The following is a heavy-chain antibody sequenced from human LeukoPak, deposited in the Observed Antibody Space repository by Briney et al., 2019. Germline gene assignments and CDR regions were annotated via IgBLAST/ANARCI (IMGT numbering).Heavy chain of an antibody. CDR1: GFTFSRSS. Sequence: GGSLRLSCAASGFTFSRSSMSWVRQAPGKGLEWVSSISTTSYIYYADSVKGRFTISRDNTKNSLYLQMNSLRAEDTAVYYCARVSSSGVYFFDYRGQGALITVSS. D-gene: IGHD6-6*01. V-gene: IGHV3-21*01. CDR3: ARVSSSGVYFFDY. J-gene: IGHJ4*02. CDR2: ISTTSYI.